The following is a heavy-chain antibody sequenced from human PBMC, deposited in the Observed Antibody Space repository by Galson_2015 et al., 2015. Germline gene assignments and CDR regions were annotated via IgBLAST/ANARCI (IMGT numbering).Heavy chain of an antibody. Sequence: SLRLSCAASGFTFSSFAMHWVRQAPGKGLEWVALLWYDGSKKYYADSVKGRFTISRDNSKNMLYLQMNSLRVEDTAVYYCVRIGSSGYYGNYWGQGTLVTVSS. D-gene: IGHD3-22*01. CDR3: VRIGSSGYYGNY. CDR2: LWYDGSKK. J-gene: IGHJ4*02. V-gene: IGHV3-33*01. CDR1: GFTFSSFA.